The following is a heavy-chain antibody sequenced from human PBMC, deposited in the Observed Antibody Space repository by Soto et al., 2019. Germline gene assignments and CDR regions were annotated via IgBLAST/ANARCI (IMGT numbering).Heavy chain of an antibody. D-gene: IGHD3-3*01. Sequence: GSLRLSCAASGFTFSSYAMSWVRQAPGKGLEWVSAISGSGGSTYYADSVKGRFTISRDNSKNTLYLQMNSLRAEDTAVYYCAKGATTIFGVVIEGVWFDPWGQGTLVTVSS. CDR2: ISGSGGST. J-gene: IGHJ5*02. CDR1: GFTFSSYA. CDR3: AKGATTIFGVVIEGVWFDP. V-gene: IGHV3-23*01.